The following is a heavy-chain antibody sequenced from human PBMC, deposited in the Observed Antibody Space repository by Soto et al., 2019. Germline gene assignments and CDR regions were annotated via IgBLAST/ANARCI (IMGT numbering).Heavy chain of an antibody. CDR3: ARHDSSSSGAYYYYYYGMDV. J-gene: IGHJ6*02. D-gene: IGHD6-6*01. V-gene: IGHV4-4*02. CDR1: GGSISSSNW. CDR2: IYHSGST. Sequence: SETLSLTCAVSGGSISSSNWWSWVRQPPGKGLEWIGEIYHSGSTNYNPSLKSRVTISVDKSKNQFSLKLSSVTAADTAVYYCARHDSSSSGAYYYYYYGMDVWGQGTTVTVLL.